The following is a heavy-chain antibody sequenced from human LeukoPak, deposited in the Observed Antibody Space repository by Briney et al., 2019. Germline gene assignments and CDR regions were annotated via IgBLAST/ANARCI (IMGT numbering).Heavy chain of an antibody. CDR3: ARHDSITRARNWFDP. CDR2: IYPGDSDT. D-gene: IGHD3-10*01. Sequence: GESLKISCKGSGYSFTNSWIGWVRQMPGKGLEWMGIIYPGDSDTRYSPSFQGQVTISADKSISTAYLQWSSLKASDTAIYYCARHDSITRARNWFDPWGQGTPVTVSS. CDR1: GYSFTNSW. J-gene: IGHJ5*02. V-gene: IGHV5-51*01.